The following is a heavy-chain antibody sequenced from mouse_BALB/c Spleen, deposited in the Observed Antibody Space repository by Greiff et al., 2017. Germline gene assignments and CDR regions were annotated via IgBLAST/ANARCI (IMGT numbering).Heavy chain of an antibody. J-gene: IGHJ3*01. V-gene: IGHV5-4*02. CDR3: ARQGGDYYGYHLAY. Sequence: EVHLVESGGGLVKPGGSLKLSCAASGFTFSDYYMYWVRQTPEKRLEWVATISDGGSYTYYPDSVKGRFTISRDNAKNNLYLQMSSLKSEDTAMYYCARQGGDYYGYHLAYWGQGTLVTVSA. CDR1: GFTFSDYY. CDR2: ISDGGSYT. D-gene: IGHD1-2*01.